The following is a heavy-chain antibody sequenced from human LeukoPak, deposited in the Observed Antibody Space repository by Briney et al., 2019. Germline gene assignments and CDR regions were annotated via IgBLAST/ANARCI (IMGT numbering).Heavy chain of an antibody. V-gene: IGHV3-74*01. CDR3: VRGQATAWGLDY. CDR2: ISTDARTI. J-gene: IGHJ4*02. Sequence: GGSLRLSCAASGFAFSTNWMHWVRQAPGKGLVWVSHISTDARTITYADFVKGRFTISRDNAKNTLYLQMNSLRAEDTALYYCVRGQATAWGLDYWGQGTLVTISS. D-gene: IGHD6-13*01. CDR1: GFAFSTNW.